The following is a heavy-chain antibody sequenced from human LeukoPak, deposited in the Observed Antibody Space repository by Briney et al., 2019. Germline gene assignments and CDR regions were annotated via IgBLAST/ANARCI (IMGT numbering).Heavy chain of an antibody. Sequence: PSETLSLTCTVSGGSISSGSYYWGRIRQPPGKGLEWIGSIYYSGSTYYNPSLKSRVTISVDTSKNQFSLKLSSVTAADTAVYYCARLSGPQWFDYWGQGTLVTVSS. J-gene: IGHJ4*02. CDR1: GGSISSGSYY. CDR2: IYYSGST. CDR3: ARLSGPQWFDY. V-gene: IGHV4-39*01. D-gene: IGHD3-3*01.